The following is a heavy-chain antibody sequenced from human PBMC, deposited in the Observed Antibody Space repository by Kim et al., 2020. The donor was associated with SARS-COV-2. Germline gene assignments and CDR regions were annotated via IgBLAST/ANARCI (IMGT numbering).Heavy chain of an antibody. CDR1: GFTFSSYA. J-gene: IGHJ4*02. Sequence: GGSLRLSCAASGFTFSSYAMSWVRQAPGKGLEWVSAISGSGGSTYYADSVKGRFTISRDNSKNTLYLQMNSLRAEDTAVYYCAKAGGRMYGSSWRDYFDYWGQGTLVTVSS. CDR3: AKAGGRMYGSSWRDYFDY. D-gene: IGHD6-13*01. CDR2: ISGSGGST. V-gene: IGHV3-23*01.